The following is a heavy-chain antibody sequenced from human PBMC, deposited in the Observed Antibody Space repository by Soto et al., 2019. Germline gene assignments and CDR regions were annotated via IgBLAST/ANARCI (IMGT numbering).Heavy chain of an antibody. J-gene: IGHJ6*02. CDR3: ARDGRMGYDSSGYYHDYYGMDV. V-gene: IGHV4-34*01. CDR2: VNHSGST. CDR1: GGSFSGYY. Sequence: SETLSLTCAVYGGSFSGYYWSWIRQPPGKGLEWIGEVNHSGSTNYNPSLKSRVTISVDTSKNQFSLKLSSVTAADTAVYYCARDGRMGYDSSGYYHDYYGMDVWGQGTTVTVSS. D-gene: IGHD3-22*01.